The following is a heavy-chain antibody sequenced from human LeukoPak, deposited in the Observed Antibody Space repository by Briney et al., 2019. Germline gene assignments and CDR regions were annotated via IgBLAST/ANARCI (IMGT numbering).Heavy chain of an antibody. CDR3: AKGYSYYDSSGYPRSAAFDI. J-gene: IGHJ3*02. CDR1: GFTFDDYA. CDR2: ISWNSGSI. Sequence: GRSLRLSCAASGFTFDDYAMHWVRQAPGKGLEWVSGISWNSGSIGYADSVKGRFTISRDNAKNSLYLQMNSLRAEDMALYYCAKGYSYYDSSGYPRSAAFDIWGQGTMVTVSS. V-gene: IGHV3-9*03. D-gene: IGHD3-22*01.